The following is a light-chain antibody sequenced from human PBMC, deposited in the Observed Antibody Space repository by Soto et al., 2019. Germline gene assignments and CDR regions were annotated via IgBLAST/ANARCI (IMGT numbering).Light chain of an antibody. CDR1: QSITTY. J-gene: IGKJ2*01. V-gene: IGKV1-39*01. CDR2: AAS. CDR3: QQSYGTPRT. Sequence: DIQMTQSPSSLSASVGDRVTITCRASQSITTYLNWYQQKPGKAPKLLIYAASTLQSGVPSRFSGSGSGTAFTLTISSLQPEDFATYYCQQSYGTPRTFGQGTKLEIK.